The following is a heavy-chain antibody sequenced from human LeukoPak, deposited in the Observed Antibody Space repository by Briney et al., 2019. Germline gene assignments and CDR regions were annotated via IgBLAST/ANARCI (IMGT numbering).Heavy chain of an antibody. Sequence: GGSLRLSCAASGFTFSSYSMNWVRQAPGKGLEWVPSISSSSSYIYYADSVKGRFTISRDNAKNSLYLQMNSLRAEDTAVYYCARAVDTAMVTYYYYGMDVWGQGTTVTVSS. CDR1: GFTFSSYS. V-gene: IGHV3-21*01. CDR2: ISSSSSYI. CDR3: ARAVDTAMVTYYYYGMDV. D-gene: IGHD5-18*01. J-gene: IGHJ6*02.